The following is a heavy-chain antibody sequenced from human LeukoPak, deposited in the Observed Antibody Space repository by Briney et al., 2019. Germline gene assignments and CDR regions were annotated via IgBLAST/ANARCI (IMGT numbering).Heavy chain of an antibody. Sequence: GGSLRLSCAASGFTFSSYSMNWVRQAPGKGLEWVSYISSRSSTIYYADSVKGRFTISRDNAKNSQFLQMNSLRAEDTAVYYCARDQPFAVTSLYYFDSWGQGTLVTVSS. J-gene: IGHJ4*02. CDR1: GFTFSSYS. D-gene: IGHD4-17*01. CDR3: ARDQPFAVTSLYYFDS. V-gene: IGHV3-48*01. CDR2: ISSRSSTI.